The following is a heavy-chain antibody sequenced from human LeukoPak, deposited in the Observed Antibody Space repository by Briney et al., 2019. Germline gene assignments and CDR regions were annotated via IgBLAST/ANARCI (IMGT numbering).Heavy chain of an antibody. Sequence: GESLKISCQGSGYRFTSYWIGWVRQMPGKGLEWVGIIFPGDSDTRYSPSFQGQVTISADTSVNTAYLQWSSLKASDTAIYYCARHVAVDTAIVPLDYWGQGTLVTVSS. CDR2: IFPGDSDT. J-gene: IGHJ4*02. CDR1: GYRFTSYW. V-gene: IGHV5-51*01. CDR3: ARHVAVDTAIVPLDY. D-gene: IGHD5-18*01.